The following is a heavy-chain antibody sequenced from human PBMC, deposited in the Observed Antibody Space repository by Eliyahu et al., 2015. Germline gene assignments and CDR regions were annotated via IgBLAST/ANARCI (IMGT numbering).Heavy chain of an antibody. D-gene: IGHD5-18*01. Sequence: QVQLQESGPGLVKPSQXLSLTCTXSGXSVXRGGFYWSWIRQHPGKGLEWIGHIFYSGSTYYSPSLKSRVAISLVASKNQYSLTLSSVTAADTAVYFCARKGYSYGSAFDSWGQGTLVTVSS. J-gene: IGHJ4*02. CDR2: IFYSGST. CDR3: ARKGYSYGSAFDS. V-gene: IGHV4-31*03. CDR1: GXSVXRGGFY.